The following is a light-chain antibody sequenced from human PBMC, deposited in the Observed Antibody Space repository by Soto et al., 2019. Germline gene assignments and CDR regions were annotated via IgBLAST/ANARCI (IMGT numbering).Light chain of an antibody. J-gene: IGLJ2*01. V-gene: IGLV1-40*01. CDR2: GNS. CDR1: SSNIGAGYD. CDR3: QSYDSGLSGSGV. Sequence: QLVLTQPPSVSGAPGQTVTISCTGSSSNIGAGYDVHWYQQLPGTAPKLLIYGNSNRPSGVPDRFSGSKSGTSASLAITGLQAEDEADYYCQSYDSGLSGSGVFGGGTKLTVL.